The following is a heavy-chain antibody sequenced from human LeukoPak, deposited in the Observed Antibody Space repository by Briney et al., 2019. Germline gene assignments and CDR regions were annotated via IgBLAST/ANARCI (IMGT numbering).Heavy chain of an antibody. CDR2: IYHSGST. J-gene: IGHJ4*02. CDR1: SYSISSGYY. Sequence: PSETLSLTCAVSSYSISSGYYWGWIRQPPGKGLEWIGSIYHSGSTYYNPSLKSRVTISVDTSKNQFSLKLSSVTAADTAVYYCARRYYDFWSGYYVDYWGQGTLVTVSS. V-gene: IGHV4-38-2*01. D-gene: IGHD3-3*01. CDR3: ARRYYDFWSGYYVDY.